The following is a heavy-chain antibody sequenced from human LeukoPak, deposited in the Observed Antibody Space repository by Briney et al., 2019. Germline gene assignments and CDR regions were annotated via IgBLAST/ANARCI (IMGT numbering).Heavy chain of an antibody. Sequence: PSETLPLTCVVSGDSISSGTYSWSWIRQPPGKGLEWIGYIFHTGSTFYNPSLKSRVTISVDTSKNQFSLRLNSVTAADTAVYYCARELWFANAPGSWLDPWGQGTLVTVSS. CDR2: IFHTGST. CDR3: ARELWFANAPGSWLDP. J-gene: IGHJ5*02. D-gene: IGHD3-10*01. CDR1: GDSISSGTYS. V-gene: IGHV4-30-2*01.